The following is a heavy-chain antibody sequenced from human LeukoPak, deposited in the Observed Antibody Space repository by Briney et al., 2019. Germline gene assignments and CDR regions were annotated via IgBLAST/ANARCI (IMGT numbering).Heavy chain of an antibody. CDR3: TRDPDG. CDR2: IYSGGDT. CDR1: GFSATNYY. J-gene: IGHJ4*02. Sequence: GGSLRLSCAASGFSATNYYMSWVRRAPGKGLEWVSVIYSGGDTFHADSVKGRFILSRDISKNTLYLQMNSLRVDDTAVYYCTRDPDGWGQGTLVTVSS. V-gene: IGHV3-66*01.